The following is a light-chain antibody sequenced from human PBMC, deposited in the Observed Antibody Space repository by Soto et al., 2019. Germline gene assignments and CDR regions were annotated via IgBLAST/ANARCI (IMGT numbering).Light chain of an antibody. V-gene: IGKV1-39*01. CDR3: QQLNSYPIT. J-gene: IGKJ5*01. CDR1: QSISTY. CDR2: GAS. Sequence: DIQMTQTPSSLSASVGDRVTITCRASQSISTYLNWYQHKPGKAPKVLIYGASSLQSGVPSSFSGSGSGTDFTLTISSLQPEDFATYYCQQLNSYPITFAQGTRLEI.